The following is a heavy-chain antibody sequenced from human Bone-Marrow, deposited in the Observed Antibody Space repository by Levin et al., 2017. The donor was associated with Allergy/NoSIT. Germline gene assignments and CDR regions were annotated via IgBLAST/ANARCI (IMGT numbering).Heavy chain of an antibody. Sequence: ESLKISCTVSGDSVSSGSYYWSWIRQPPGKGLEWIGYIYYSGSINYNPSLKGRVTLSVNTSKNQFSLKLSSVTAADTAVYYCARAGHSSSWYWYFDLWGRGTLVTVSS. CDR2: IYYSGSI. CDR3: ARAGHSSSWYWYFDL. J-gene: IGHJ2*01. V-gene: IGHV4-61*01. CDR1: GDSVSSGSYY. D-gene: IGHD6-13*01.